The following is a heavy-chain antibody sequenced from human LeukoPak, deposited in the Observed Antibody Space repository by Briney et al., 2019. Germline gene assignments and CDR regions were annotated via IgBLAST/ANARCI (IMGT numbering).Heavy chain of an antibody. CDR3: ATGRVGATRVFDY. D-gene: IGHD1-26*01. CDR1: GGSISSTYW. Sequence: SETLSLTCTVSGGSISSTYWCTWIRQPPGKGLEWIGEIYHRGNTNYNPSLNSRVTISLDKSMSQFSLKLSSLTAGDTAVYYCATGRVGATRVFDYWGQGTLVTVSS. J-gene: IGHJ4*02. V-gene: IGHV4-4*02. CDR2: IYHRGNT.